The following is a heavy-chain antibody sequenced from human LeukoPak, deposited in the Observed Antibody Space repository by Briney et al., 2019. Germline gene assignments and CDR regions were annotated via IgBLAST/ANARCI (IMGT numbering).Heavy chain of an antibody. CDR2: VSSDGGIK. CDR1: GFTFTNYV. J-gene: IGHJ4*02. Sequence: GGSLRLSCVVSGFTFTNYVVHWVRQAPGKGLEWVTLVSSDGGIKYYADSVKGRFSVSRDISKNTLYLQMNSLRAEDTAVFYCARDQYDTWSRRGNFDSWGQGTLVIVSS. V-gene: IGHV3-30-3*01. D-gene: IGHD3-3*01. CDR3: ARDQYDTWSRRGNFDS.